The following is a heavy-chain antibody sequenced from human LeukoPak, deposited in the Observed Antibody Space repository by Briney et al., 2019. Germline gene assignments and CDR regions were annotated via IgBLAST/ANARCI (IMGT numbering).Heavy chain of an antibody. CDR1: GFTLSDHY. V-gene: IGHV3-72*01. CDR3: ARNTLRTCSGGTCSNLDS. J-gene: IGHJ4*02. CDR2: SRNKANSYTT. Sequence: GGSLRLSCAASGFTLSDHYMDWVRQAPGKGLEWVARSRNKANSYTTEYAASVKGRFTIFRDDAKNSLYLQMNGLKTEDTAVYFCARNTLRTCSGGTCSNLDSWGQGTLLTVSS. D-gene: IGHD2-15*01.